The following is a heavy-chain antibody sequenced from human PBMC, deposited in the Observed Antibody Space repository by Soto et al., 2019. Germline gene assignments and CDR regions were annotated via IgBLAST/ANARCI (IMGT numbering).Heavy chain of an antibody. Sequence: ASVKVSCKASGGTLSNYAFSWVRQAPGQGLEWVGGIIPIFSSTKYAQKFQGRLTITADESTNTAYMELSSLRSEDTAVYYCASQVTYYYDTSGYDPWGQGTLVTVSS. J-gene: IGHJ4*02. CDR2: IIPIFSST. CDR1: GGTLSNYA. CDR3: ASQVTYYYDTSGYDP. D-gene: IGHD3-22*01. V-gene: IGHV1-69*13.